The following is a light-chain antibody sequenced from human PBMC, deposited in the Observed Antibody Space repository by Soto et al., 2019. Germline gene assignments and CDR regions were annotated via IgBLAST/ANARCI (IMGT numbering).Light chain of an antibody. CDR2: GAS. Sequence: PGERATLSCRASQSVSSSYLAWYQQKPGQAPRLLIYGASSRATGIPDRFSGSGSGTDFTLTISRLEPEDFAVYYCQQYGSSPLTFGGGTKVEIK. CDR1: QSVSSSY. CDR3: QQYGSSPLT. J-gene: IGKJ4*01. V-gene: IGKV3-20*01.